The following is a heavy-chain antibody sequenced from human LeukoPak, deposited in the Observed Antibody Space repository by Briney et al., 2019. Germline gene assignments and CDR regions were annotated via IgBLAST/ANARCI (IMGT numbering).Heavy chain of an antibody. CDR3: ARRTESSGRYFDY. CDR2: ISSSSSYI. D-gene: IGHD3-10*01. Sequence: GGSLRLSCAAFGFTFSSYSMNWVRQAPGKGLEWVSSISSSSSYIYYADSVKGRFTISRDNAKNSLYLQMNSLRAEDTAVYYCARRTESSGRYFDYWGQGTLVTASS. V-gene: IGHV3-21*01. J-gene: IGHJ4*02. CDR1: GFTFSSYS.